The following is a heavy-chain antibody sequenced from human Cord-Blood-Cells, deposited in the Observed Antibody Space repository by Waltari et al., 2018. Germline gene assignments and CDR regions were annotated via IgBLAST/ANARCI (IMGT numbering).Heavy chain of an antibody. CDR1: GYTFTSYD. CDR3: ARALGGGVHYYYYGMDV. J-gene: IGHJ6*02. CDR2: MNPKSGNT. Sequence: QVQLVQSGAEVKKPGASVKVSCKASGYTFTSYDINWVRQATGQGLEWMGWMNPKSGNTGDAQKVQGRGTMTRNTSISTAYRERSSLRSEDTAVYYWARALGGGVHYYYYGMDVWGQGTTVTVSS. D-gene: IGHD3-16*01. V-gene: IGHV1-8*01.